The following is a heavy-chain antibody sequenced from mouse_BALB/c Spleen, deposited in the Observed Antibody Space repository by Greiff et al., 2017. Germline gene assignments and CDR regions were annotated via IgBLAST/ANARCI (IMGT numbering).Heavy chain of an antibody. D-gene: IGHD2-10*01. Sequence: EVKLVESGGGLVQPGGSLKLSCAASGFDFSSYDMSWVRQTPEKRLEWVAYISSGGGSTDYPDTVKGRFTISRDNAKNTLYLQMCSLKSEDTAMYYCARHAYYGNYYYAMDYWGQGTSVTVSS. CDR2: ISSGGGST. V-gene: IGHV5-12-1*01. CDR1: GFDFSSYD. CDR3: ARHAYYGNYYYAMDY. J-gene: IGHJ4*01.